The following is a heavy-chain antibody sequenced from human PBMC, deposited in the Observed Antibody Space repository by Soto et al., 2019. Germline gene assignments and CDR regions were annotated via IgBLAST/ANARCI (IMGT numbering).Heavy chain of an antibody. V-gene: IGHV4-39*01. Sequence: SETLSLTCTVSGGSISSSSYYWGWIRQPPGKGLEWIGSIYYSGSTYYNPSLKSRVTISVDTSKNQFSLKLSSVTAADTAVYYCARRVVRGVIIIELSWFDPWGQGTLVTVSS. CDR1: GGSISSSSYY. CDR3: ARRVVRGVIIIELSWFDP. J-gene: IGHJ5*02. CDR2: IYYSGST. D-gene: IGHD3-10*01.